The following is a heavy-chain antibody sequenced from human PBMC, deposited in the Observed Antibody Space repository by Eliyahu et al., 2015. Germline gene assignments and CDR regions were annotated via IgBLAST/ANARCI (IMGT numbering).Heavy chain of an antibody. CDR3: AKCIVVVPAGAFDI. Sequence: EVQLLESGGGLVQPGGSXRLXXAASGXXFSSYAMSWVRQAPGKGLEWVSAISGSGGSTYYADSVKGRFTISRDNSKNTLYLQMNSLRAEDTAVYYCAKCIVVVPAGAFDIWGQGTMVTVSS. CDR2: ISGSGGST. V-gene: IGHV3-23*01. CDR1: GXXFSSYA. J-gene: IGHJ3*02. D-gene: IGHD2-2*01.